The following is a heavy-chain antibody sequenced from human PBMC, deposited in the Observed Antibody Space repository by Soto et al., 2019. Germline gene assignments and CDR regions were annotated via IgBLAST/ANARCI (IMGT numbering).Heavy chain of an antibody. V-gene: IGHV4-59*01. J-gene: IGHJ4*02. CDR3: ARYGATVTVIDY. Sequence: SETLSLTCTVSGGSISSYYWSWIRQPPGKGLEWIGYIYYSGSTNYNPSLKSRVTISVDTSKNQFSLKLSSVTAADTAVYYCARYGATVTVIDYWGQGTLVTVSS. D-gene: IGHD4-17*01. CDR2: IYYSGST. CDR1: GGSISSYY.